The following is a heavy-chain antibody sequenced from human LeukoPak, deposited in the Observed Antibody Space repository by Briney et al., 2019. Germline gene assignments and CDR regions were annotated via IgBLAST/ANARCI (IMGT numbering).Heavy chain of an antibody. Sequence: ASVKVSCKASGYTFTGYYMHWVRQAPGQGLEWMGWINPNSGGTNYAQKFQGRVTMTRDTSISTAYMELSRLRSDDTAVYYCARVSTMVRGVSPYYYYYMDVWGKGTTVTISS. V-gene: IGHV1-2*02. CDR3: ARVSTMVRGVSPYYYYYMDV. D-gene: IGHD3-10*01. J-gene: IGHJ6*03. CDR1: GYTFTGYY. CDR2: INPNSGGT.